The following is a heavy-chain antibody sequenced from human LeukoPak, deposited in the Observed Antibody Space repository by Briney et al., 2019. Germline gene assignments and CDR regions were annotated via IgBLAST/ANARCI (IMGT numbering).Heavy chain of an antibody. V-gene: IGHV3-7*05. CDR3: VRDMDV. CDR1: GFTFSSYW. J-gene: IGHJ6*02. Sequence: GGSLRLSCAASGFTFSSYWMTWVRQAPGKGLEWVANTNQDGTERHYVDPVKGRSTISRDNSKNSLYLQMNTLRAEDTAVYYCVRDMDVWGQGTTVTVSS. CDR2: TNQDGTER.